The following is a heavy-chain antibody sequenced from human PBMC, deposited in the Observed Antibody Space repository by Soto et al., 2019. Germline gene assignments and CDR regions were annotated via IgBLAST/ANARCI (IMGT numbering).Heavy chain of an antibody. D-gene: IGHD6-19*01. CDR2: VRPSGGNT. CDR1: GYTFTTYF. CDR3: ASDGSAWDFDY. Sequence: QVQLVQSGAEMKKPGASVKVSCKASGYTFTTYFIHWVRQAPGQGLEWMGIVRPSGGNTAYAQRFQGRLTMTRDTSTSTVYMELSSLRSDDTAVYYCASDGSAWDFDYWGQGTLVTVSS. V-gene: IGHV1-46*01. J-gene: IGHJ4*02.